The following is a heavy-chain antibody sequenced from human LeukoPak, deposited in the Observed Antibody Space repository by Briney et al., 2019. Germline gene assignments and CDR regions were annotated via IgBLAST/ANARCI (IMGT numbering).Heavy chain of an antibody. J-gene: IGHJ4*02. CDR3: AQGNYFY. Sequence: GGSLRLSCAASGFTFSSYSMNWVRQAPGKGLEWVSYISTSSSTIYYADTVKGRFTISRDNAKNSLYLQMNSLRVEDTAVYYCAQGNYFYWGQGTLVTVSS. CDR1: GFTFSSYS. D-gene: IGHD3-10*01. CDR2: ISTSSSTI. V-gene: IGHV3-48*04.